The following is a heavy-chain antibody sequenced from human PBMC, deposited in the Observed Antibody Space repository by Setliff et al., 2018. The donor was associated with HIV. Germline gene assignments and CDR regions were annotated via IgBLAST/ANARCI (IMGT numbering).Heavy chain of an antibody. CDR2: ISGAGATT. V-gene: IGHV3-23*01. Sequence: GGSLRLSCAASGFSFSNSWMYWVRQAPGKGLEWVAGISGAGATTYYADSVKGRFTISRDNSKDTLYLQMNSLRAEDTAIYYCATDFSISAWGQGTLVTVS. CDR3: ATDFSISA. CDR1: GFSFSNSW. J-gene: IGHJ1*01. D-gene: IGHD2-2*01.